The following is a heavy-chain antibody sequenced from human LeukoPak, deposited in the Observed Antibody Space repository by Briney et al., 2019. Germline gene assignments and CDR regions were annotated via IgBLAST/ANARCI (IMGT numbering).Heavy chain of an antibody. CDR3: ARHCSGRNCFYYMDV. J-gene: IGHJ6*03. CDR1: GGSISSSNW. V-gene: IGHV4-4*02. CDR2: IYYTGSL. Sequence: SETLSLTCAVSGGSISSSNWWSWVRQPPGKGLEWIGTIYYTGSLYYNPSLESRLTLSVDTSRNQFSLKLNSVTAADTAVYYCARHCSGRNCFYYMDVWGKGTTVTVS. D-gene: IGHD2-15*01.